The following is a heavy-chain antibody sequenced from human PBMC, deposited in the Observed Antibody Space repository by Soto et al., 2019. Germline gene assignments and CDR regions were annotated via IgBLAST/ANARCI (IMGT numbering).Heavy chain of an antibody. J-gene: IGHJ6*02. V-gene: IGHV4-31*03. Sequence: QVQLQESGPGLVKPSQTLSLTCTVSGGSISSGGYYWSWIRQHPGKGLEWIGYIYYSGGTDYNPSIRSRVTISVDTSKNQFSLKLSSVTAADTAVYYCASRYCISTGCYLWGMDVWGQGTTVTVSS. CDR2: IYYSGGT. CDR3: ASRYCISTGCYLWGMDV. CDR1: GGSISSGGYY. D-gene: IGHD2-2*01.